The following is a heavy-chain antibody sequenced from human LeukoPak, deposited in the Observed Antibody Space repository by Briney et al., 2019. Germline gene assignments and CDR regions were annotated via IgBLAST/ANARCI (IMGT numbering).Heavy chain of an antibody. J-gene: IGHJ4*02. Sequence: PSETLSLTCAVYGGSFSGYYWSWIRQPPGKGLEWIGEINHSGSTNYNPSLKSRFTISVDTSKNQFSLKLSSVTAADTAVYYCARGVGATGGDYWGQGTLVTVSS. CDR3: ARGVGATGGDY. D-gene: IGHD1-26*01. CDR1: GGSFSGYY. CDR2: INHSGST. V-gene: IGHV4-34*01.